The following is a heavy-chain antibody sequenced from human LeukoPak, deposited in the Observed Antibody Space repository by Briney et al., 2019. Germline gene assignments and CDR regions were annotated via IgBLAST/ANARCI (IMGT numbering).Heavy chain of an antibody. Sequence: GGSLRLSCALSGLTVNDNYMSWVRQAPGKGLEWVSLIFPDGQTYYADFVQGRFSISRDMSRNILFLDMSSLRAEDTAVFFCARANPVYGDFDYWGQGALLTVSS. J-gene: IGHJ4*02. CDR1: GLTVNDNY. CDR2: IFPDGQT. CDR3: ARANPVYGDFDY. V-gene: IGHV3-53*01. D-gene: IGHD4-17*01.